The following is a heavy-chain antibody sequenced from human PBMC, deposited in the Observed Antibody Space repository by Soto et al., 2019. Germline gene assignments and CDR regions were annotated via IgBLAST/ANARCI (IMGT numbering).Heavy chain of an antibody. V-gene: IGHV4-4*07. J-gene: IGHJ5*02. CDR3: ARGQRFSDSFDP. Sequence: QVQLQESGPGLVKPSETLSLTCTVSGGAISGYYWTWIRQSAGKGLEWIGRIYSSGGTKYNPSLQSRVTMSLATSKNQFSLRLTSVTAADTAVYYCARGQRFSDSFDPWGQGTLVNVSS. CDR1: GGAISGYY. D-gene: IGHD3-3*01. CDR2: IYSSGGT.